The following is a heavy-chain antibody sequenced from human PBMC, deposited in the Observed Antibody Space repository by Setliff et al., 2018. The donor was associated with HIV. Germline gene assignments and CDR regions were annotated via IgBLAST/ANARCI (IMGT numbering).Heavy chain of an antibody. CDR1: GYTFSNYG. Sequence: ASVKVSCKASGYTFSNYGMNWVRQAPGQGLEWMGWINTNTGNPTYAQDFTGRFVFSLDTSVSTAYLEISSLKAEDTAVYYCARDHDYGDLSRNWFYMDVWGKGTTVTVSS. CDR3: ARDHDYGDLSRNWFYMDV. D-gene: IGHD4-17*01. V-gene: IGHV7-4-1*02. J-gene: IGHJ6*03. CDR2: INTNTGNP.